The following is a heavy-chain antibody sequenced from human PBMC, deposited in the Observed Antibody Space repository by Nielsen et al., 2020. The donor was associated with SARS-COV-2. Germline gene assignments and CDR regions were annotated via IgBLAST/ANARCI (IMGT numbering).Heavy chain of an antibody. CDR2: IYYSGST. Sequence: SETLSLTCTVSGGSISSSSYYWSWIRQPPGKGLEWIGYIYYSGSTNYNPSLKSRVTISVDTSKNQFSLKLSSVTAADTAVYYCARDGRYSYGSGFDYWGQGTLVTVSS. V-gene: IGHV4-61*01. CDR3: ARDGRYSYGSGFDY. CDR1: GGSISSSSYY. D-gene: IGHD5-18*01. J-gene: IGHJ4*02.